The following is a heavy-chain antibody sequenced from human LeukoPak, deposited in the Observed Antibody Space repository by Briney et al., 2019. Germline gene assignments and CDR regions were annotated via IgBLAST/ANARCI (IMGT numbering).Heavy chain of an antibody. CDR3: ARDLVAVAGTEYYFDY. CDR2: IYTSGST. CDR1: GGSISSGIYY. Sequence: PSQTLSLTCTVSGGSISSGIYYWSWIRQPAGKGLEWIGRIYTSGSTNYNPTLKSRVTISVDTSKNQFSLKLSSVTAADTAVYYCARDLVAVAGTEYYFDYWGQGTLVTVSS. J-gene: IGHJ4*02. V-gene: IGHV4-61*02. D-gene: IGHD6-19*01.